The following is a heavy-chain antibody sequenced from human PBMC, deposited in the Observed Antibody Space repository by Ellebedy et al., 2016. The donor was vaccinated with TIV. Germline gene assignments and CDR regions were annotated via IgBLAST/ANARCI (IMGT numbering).Heavy chain of an antibody. D-gene: IGHD3-16*01. CDR3: ARDPGGYWFGP. V-gene: IGHV3-11*04. J-gene: IGHJ5*02. Sequence: GESLKISCAASGFSFSDSYMSWIRQAPGKGLEWVGYISSSSSTIYYADSVKGRFTISRDNAKNSLFLQVKSLRAEDTAVYYCARDPGGYWFGPWGQGTLVTVSS. CDR2: ISSSSSTI. CDR1: GFSFSDSY.